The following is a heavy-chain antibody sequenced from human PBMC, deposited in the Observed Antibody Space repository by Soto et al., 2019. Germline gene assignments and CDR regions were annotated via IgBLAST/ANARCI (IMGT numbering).Heavy chain of an antibody. CDR3: VRIVGEAYFDS. Sequence: EVQLVESGGGLVQPGGSLRLSCAASGFTFSDYYMDWVRQAPGKGLEWVGRIRKKVNSYTTEYAASVKGRITISRDDSQNSRYLQMNSLKSEAMAVYYCVRIVGEAYFDSWGQGTLVTVSS. D-gene: IGHD1-26*01. CDR1: GFTFSDYY. CDR2: IRKKVNSYTT. V-gene: IGHV3-72*01. J-gene: IGHJ4*02.